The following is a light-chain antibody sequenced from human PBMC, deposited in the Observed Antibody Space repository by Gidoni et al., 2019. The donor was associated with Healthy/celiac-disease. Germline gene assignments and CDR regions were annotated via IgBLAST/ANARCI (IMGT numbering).Light chain of an antibody. CDR1: QSISSY. Sequence: DIQMTQSPSSLSASVGDRVTITCRASQSISSYLNWYQQKPGKAPKLLIYAASSLQSGVPSRFSGSGSGTDFTLTISSLQPEDFATYYCQQSYSTLLLTFXQXTKLEIK. CDR2: AAS. V-gene: IGKV1-39*01. CDR3: QQSYSTLLLT. J-gene: IGKJ2*01.